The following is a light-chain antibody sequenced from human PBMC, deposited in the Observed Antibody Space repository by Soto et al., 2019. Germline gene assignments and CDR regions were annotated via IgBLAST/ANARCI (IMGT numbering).Light chain of an antibody. V-gene: IGLV2-8*01. CDR2: EVS. J-gene: IGLJ1*01. CDR3: SSYAGSTNYV. CDR1: SSDVGAYDS. Sequence: QAVRRHTPSASGSRGHSVTISCTGTSSDVGAYDSVSWYQHHPGKAPKALIYEVSKRPSGVPDRFSGSKSGNTASLTVSGLQAEDEADYYCSSYAGSTNYVFGTGTKVTVL.